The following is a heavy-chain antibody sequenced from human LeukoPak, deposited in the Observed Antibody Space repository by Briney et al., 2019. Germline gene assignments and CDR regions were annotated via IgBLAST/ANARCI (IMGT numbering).Heavy chain of an antibody. J-gene: IGHJ4*02. Sequence: PGGSLRLSCAASGFIFTNYFMSWVRQAPGKGLEWVGRIKPKTDGETTEYAAPVKDGFSISRDDSKSMMYLQMNSLKTEDTAVYYCITPLPYSAQGGQGTLVTVSS. CDR1: GFIFTNYF. CDR2: IKPKTDGETT. D-gene: IGHD2-21*01. V-gene: IGHV3-15*01. CDR3: ITPLPYSAQ.